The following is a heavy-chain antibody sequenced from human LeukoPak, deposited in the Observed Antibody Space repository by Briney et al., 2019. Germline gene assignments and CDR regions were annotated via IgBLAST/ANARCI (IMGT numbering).Heavy chain of an antibody. V-gene: IGHV4-4*02. CDR1: GGSISSSNW. D-gene: IGHD1-1*01. CDR3: ARISPVPYYYYGMDV. CDR2: IYHSGST. J-gene: IGHJ6*02. Sequence: SETLSLTCAVSGGSISSSNWWSWVRQPPGKGLEWIGEIYHSGSTNYNPSLKSRVTISVDKSKNQFSLKLSSVAAADTAVYYCARISPVPYYYYGMDVWGQGTTVTVSS.